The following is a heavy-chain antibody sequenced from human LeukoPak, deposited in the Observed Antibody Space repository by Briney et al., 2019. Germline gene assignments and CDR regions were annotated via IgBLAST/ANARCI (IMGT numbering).Heavy chain of an antibody. D-gene: IGHD2-15*01. J-gene: IGHJ6*02. Sequence: PSETLSLTCTVSGGSISSYYWSWIRQHPGKGLEWIGYIYYSGSTYYNPSLKSRVTISVDTSKNQFSLKLSSVTAADTAVYYCARPKGYCSGGSCRSPGYYYYGMDVWGQGTTVTVSS. CDR2: IYYSGST. V-gene: IGHV4-59*06. CDR3: ARPKGYCSGGSCRSPGYYYYGMDV. CDR1: GGSISSYY.